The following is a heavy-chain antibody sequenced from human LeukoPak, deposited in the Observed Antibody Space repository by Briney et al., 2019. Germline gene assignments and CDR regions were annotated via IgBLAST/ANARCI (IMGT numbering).Heavy chain of an antibody. J-gene: IGHJ3*02. CDR2: IYHSGST. D-gene: IGHD3-22*01. CDR1: GGSISSGGYS. V-gene: IGHV4-30-2*01. CDR3: ARDGGDYYDSSGYYSKAFDI. Sequence: SETLSLTCAVSGGSISSGGYSWSWIRQPPGKGLEWIGYIYHSGSTYYNPSLKSRVTISVDRSKNQFSLKLSSVTAADTAVYYCARDGGDYYDSSGYYSKAFDIWGQGTMVTVST.